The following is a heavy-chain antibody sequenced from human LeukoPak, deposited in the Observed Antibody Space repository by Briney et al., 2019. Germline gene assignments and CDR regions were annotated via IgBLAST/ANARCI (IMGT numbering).Heavy chain of an antibody. V-gene: IGHV3-64D*06. D-gene: IGHD6-13*01. Sequence: GSLRLSCSAPGFIFSPYAMHWVRQAPGKGLEYVSSISSEGKTTYYADSVKGRFTISRDNSKNTLYLQMSSLRPEDTAVYYCVKDRWVDHWGQGTLVTVSS. J-gene: IGHJ4*02. CDR2: ISSEGKTT. CDR1: GFIFSPYA. CDR3: VKDRWVDH.